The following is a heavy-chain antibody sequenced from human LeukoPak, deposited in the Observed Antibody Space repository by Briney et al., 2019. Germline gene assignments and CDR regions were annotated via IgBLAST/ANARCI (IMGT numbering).Heavy chain of an antibody. CDR2: INSEGSST. V-gene: IGHV3-74*01. CDR3: ARIAAHSSSWYDGGY. D-gene: IGHD6-13*01. Sequence: PGGSLRLACAASGFTLSSYWMHWVRQAPGKGLVWVSRINSEGSSTTYADSVKGGFTISRDNAKNTLYLQMNSLRAEDTGVYYCARIAAHSSSWYDGGYWGQGTLVTVSS. J-gene: IGHJ4*02. CDR1: GFTLSSYW.